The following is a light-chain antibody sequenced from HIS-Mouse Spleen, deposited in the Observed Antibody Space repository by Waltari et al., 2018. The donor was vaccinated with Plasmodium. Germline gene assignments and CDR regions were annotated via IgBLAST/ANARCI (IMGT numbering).Light chain of an antibody. V-gene: IGLV3-10*01. CDR3: YSTDSSGNHRV. CDR1: ALPKKY. J-gene: IGLJ3*02. CDR2: EDS. Sequence: SYELTQPPSVSVSPGQTARITCSGDALPKKYAYWYQQKSGQAPVLVIYEDSKRPSGIPEIFSGSSSGTMATLTSSGAQVEDEADYYCYSTDSSGNHRVFGGGTKLTVL.